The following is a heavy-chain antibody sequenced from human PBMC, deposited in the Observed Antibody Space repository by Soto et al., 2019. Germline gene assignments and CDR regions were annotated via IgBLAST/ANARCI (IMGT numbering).Heavy chain of an antibody. J-gene: IGHJ6*02. V-gene: IGHV3-30-3*01. CDR3: ARGGAPYYYYGMDV. CDR1: GFTFSSYA. CDR2: ISYDGSNK. Sequence: QVQLVESGGGVVQPGRSLRLSCAASGFTFSSYAMHWVRQAPGKGLEWVAVISYDGSNKYYADSVKGRFTISRDNSKNTLYLQMNSLRAEDTAVYYCARGGAPYYYYGMDVWGQGTTVTVSS. D-gene: IGHD3-16*01.